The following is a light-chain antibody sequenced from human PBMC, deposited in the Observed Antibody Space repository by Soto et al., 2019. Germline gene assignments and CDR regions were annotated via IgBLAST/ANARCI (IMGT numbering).Light chain of an antibody. V-gene: IGKV3-15*01. CDR3: QQYNNWPYT. CDR2: DAS. CDR1: QSVSSN. Sequence: EIVMTQSPATLSVSPGERATLSCRASQSVSSNLAWYQQKPGQAPRLLIYDASPRATGIPARFSGSGSGTEFTLTISSLQSEDFAVFYCQQYNNWPYTFGQGTKLEIK. J-gene: IGKJ2*01.